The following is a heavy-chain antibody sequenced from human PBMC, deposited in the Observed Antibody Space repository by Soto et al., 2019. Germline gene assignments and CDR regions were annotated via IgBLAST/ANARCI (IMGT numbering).Heavy chain of an antibody. J-gene: IGHJ5*02. V-gene: IGHV4-30-4*01. D-gene: IGHD2-8*01. Sequence: SETLSLTCTVSGGSISSGDYYWSWIRQPPGKGLEWIGYIYYSGSTYYNPSLKSRVTTSVDTSKNQFSLKLSSVTAADTAVYYCDRDKLQGYCTNGVCPQGWFDAWGQGPLVTVSS. CDR1: GGSISSGDYY. CDR3: DRDKLQGYCTNGVCPQGWFDA. CDR2: IYYSGST.